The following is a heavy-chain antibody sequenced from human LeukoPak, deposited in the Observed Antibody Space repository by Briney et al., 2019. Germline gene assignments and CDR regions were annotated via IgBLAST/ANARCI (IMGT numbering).Heavy chain of an antibody. CDR3: ARANVDTAMDVYYYYGMDV. CDR2: IIPIFGTA. V-gene: IGHV1-69*05. J-gene: IGHJ6*02. D-gene: IGHD5-18*01. CDR1: GGTFSSYA. Sequence: ASVKVSCKASGGTFSSYAISWVRQAPGQGLEWMGGIIPIFGTANYAQKFQGRVTITTDESTSTAYMELNSLRAEDTAVYYCARANVDTAMDVYYYYGMDVWGQGTTVTVSS.